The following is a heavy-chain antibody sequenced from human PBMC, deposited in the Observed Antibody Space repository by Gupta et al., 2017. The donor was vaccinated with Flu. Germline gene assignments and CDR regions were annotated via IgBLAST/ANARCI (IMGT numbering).Heavy chain of an antibody. J-gene: IGHJ4*02. Sequence: TFSSAWMSWVRQAPGKGLEWVGRIKSQTDGGTTDYAAPVKGRFTISRDDSRNTLYLQMNSLKTEDTAMYHCITDGFGGDDYWGQGTLVTVSS. V-gene: IGHV3-15*01. D-gene: IGHD3-10*01. CDR2: IKSQTDGGTT. CDR1: TFSSAW. CDR3: ITDGFGGDDY.